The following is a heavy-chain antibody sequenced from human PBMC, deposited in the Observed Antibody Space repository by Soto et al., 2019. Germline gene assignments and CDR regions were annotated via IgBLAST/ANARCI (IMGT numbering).Heavy chain of an antibody. CDR2: ISAYNGNT. J-gene: IGHJ3*02. CDR3: ARDSGYPYYYDCSGGPPAFDI. Sequence: ASVRVSCKASGYTFTSYGISWVRQAPGQGLEWMGWISAYNGNTNYAQKLQGRVTMTTDTSTSTAYMELRSLRSDDTAVYYCARDSGYPYYYDCSGGPPAFDIWGQGTMVTVSS. D-gene: IGHD3-22*01. CDR1: GYTFTSYG. V-gene: IGHV1-18*04.